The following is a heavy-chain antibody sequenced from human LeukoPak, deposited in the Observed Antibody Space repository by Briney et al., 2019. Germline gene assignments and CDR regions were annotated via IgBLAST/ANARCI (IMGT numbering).Heavy chain of an antibody. CDR3: ARDLGRRSTSGGWFDP. J-gene: IGHJ5*02. V-gene: IGHV1-46*01. CDR2: INPSGGST. CDR1: GYTFSAHH. Sequence: ASVKVSCKASGYTFSAHHIHWVRQAPGQGLEWMGIINPSGGSTSYAQKFQGRVTMTRDMSTSTVYMELSSLRSEDTAVYYCARDLGRRSTSGGWFDPWGQGTLVTVSS. D-gene: IGHD2-2*01.